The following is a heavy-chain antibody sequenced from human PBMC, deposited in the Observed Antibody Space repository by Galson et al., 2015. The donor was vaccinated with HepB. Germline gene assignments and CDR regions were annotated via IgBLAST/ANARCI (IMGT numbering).Heavy chain of an antibody. CDR2: ISYNGDTQ. CDR1: GFRFRSYA. CDR3: AREDRNAYDFYDY. D-gene: IGHD2-15*01. V-gene: IGHV3-30*04. J-gene: IGHJ4*02. Sequence: SLRLSCAASGFRFRSYAMNWVRQAPGKGLEWMSFISYNGDTQKYVDSVKGRFTTSRDNTKSTLYLKMHGLRPEDTAVYYCAREDRNAYDFYDYWGQGTLVSVSP.